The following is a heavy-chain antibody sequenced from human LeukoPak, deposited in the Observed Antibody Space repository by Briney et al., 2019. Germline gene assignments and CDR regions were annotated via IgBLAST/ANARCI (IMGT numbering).Heavy chain of an antibody. CDR1: GGSISSGLYY. Sequence: SETLSLTCTVSGGSISSGLYYWSWIRQPAGKGLEWIGRIYTSGSTNYNPSLKGRVTISLDTSKNQFSLKLSSVTAADTAVYYCARKRPWGLSRYFDYWGQGTLVTVSS. CDR2: IYTSGST. D-gene: IGHD7-27*01. CDR3: ARKRPWGLSRYFDY. J-gene: IGHJ4*02. V-gene: IGHV4-61*02.